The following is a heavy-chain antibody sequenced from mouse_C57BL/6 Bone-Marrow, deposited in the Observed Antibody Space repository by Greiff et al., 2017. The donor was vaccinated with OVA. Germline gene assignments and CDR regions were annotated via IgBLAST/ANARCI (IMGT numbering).Heavy chain of an antibody. J-gene: IGHJ1*03. Sequence: VQLQQPGAELVMPGASVKLSCKASGYTFTSYWMHWVKQRPGQGLEWIGELDPSDSYTNYNQKFKGKSPLTVDKSSSTAYMQLSSLTSEDSAVYYCARELPHYYGSSYWYFDVWGTGTTVTVSS. CDR3: ARELPHYYGSSYWYFDV. D-gene: IGHD1-1*01. CDR1: GYTFTSYW. CDR2: LDPSDSYT. V-gene: IGHV1-69*01.